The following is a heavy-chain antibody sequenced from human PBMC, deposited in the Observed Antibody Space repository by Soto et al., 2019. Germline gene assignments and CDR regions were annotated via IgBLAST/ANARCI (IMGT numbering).Heavy chain of an antibody. CDR2: MSVSDGST. J-gene: IGHJ3*02. V-gene: IGHV3-23*01. Sequence: PGGSLRLSCAASGFTFSSYAMSWVRQAPGKGLEWVSAMSVSDGSTYYADSVKGRLTISRDNSKNTLYRQMNSLRAEDTAVYYCAKAEYYYDSSVGAFDSWGQGTMVTV. CDR1: GFTFSSYA. CDR3: AKAEYYYDSSVGAFDS. D-gene: IGHD3-22*01.